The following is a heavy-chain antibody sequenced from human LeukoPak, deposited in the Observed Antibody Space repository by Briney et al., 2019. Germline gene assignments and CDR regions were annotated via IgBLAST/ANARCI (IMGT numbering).Heavy chain of an antibody. D-gene: IGHD5-12*01. V-gene: IGHV3-48*03. CDR2: ISSSGSTI. Sequence: PGGSLRLSCAASGFTFSSYEMNWVRQAPGKGLEWVSYISSSGSTIYYAGSVKGRFTISRDNAKNSLYLQMNSLRAEDTAVYYCARGEYSGYDYYYYYMDVWGKGTTVTVSS. CDR3: ARGEYSGYDYYYYYMDV. CDR1: GFTFSSYE. J-gene: IGHJ6*03.